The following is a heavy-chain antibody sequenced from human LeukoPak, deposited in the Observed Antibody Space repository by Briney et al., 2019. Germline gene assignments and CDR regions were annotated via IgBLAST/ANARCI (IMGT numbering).Heavy chain of an antibody. J-gene: IGHJ4*02. V-gene: IGHV3-23*01. D-gene: IGHD5-24*01. CDR3: AKDRLRAENY. CDR2: IFNSGDAS. Sequence: GGSLRLSCAASGFTFSSYAMTWVRQAPGKGLEWLSSIFNSGDASYYADSVKGRFTISRDNSKNTLFLQMNSLRPEDTAVYYCAKDRLRAENYWGQGTLVTVSS. CDR1: GFTFSSYA.